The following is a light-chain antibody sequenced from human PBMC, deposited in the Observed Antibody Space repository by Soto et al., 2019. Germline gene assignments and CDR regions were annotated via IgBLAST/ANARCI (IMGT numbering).Light chain of an antibody. CDR3: QQRVNLPLPWT. J-gene: IGKJ1*01. V-gene: IGKV3-11*01. Sequence: EIVLTQSPATLSLSPGERATLSCRASQTVGNYLAWYQQKPGQVPRLLIYNASNRATDVPVRFSGSGSGTEFTLTISSLEPEDFAVYYSQQRVNLPLPWTFSQGAKVEI. CDR2: NAS. CDR1: QTVGNY.